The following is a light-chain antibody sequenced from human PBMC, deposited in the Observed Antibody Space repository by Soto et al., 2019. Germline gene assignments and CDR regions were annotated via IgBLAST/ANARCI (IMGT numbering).Light chain of an antibody. Sequence: EIEMTQSPCTLSLSPGEKATLSCRASQSVGSSFLAWYQQKPGQTPRLLIFGASSRAAGIPDRFSGSGSGTDFTLAISRLEPEDFAMYYCQKYSGSPWTFGQGTKVEI. CDR1: QSVGSSF. CDR3: QKYSGSPWT. J-gene: IGKJ1*01. V-gene: IGKV3-20*01. CDR2: GAS.